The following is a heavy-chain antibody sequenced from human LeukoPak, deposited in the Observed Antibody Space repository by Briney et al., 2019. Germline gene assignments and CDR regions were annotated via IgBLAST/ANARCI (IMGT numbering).Heavy chain of an antibody. CDR3: ARALRGWYRWGYFDY. Sequence: SETLSLTCIVSDGSISNSNYFWGWIRQPPGKGLEWIGEINHSGSTNYNPSLKSRVTISVDTSKNQFSLKLSSVTAADTAVYYCARALRGWYRWGYFDYWGQGTLVTVSS. V-gene: IGHV4-39*07. CDR2: INHSGST. D-gene: IGHD6-19*01. CDR1: DGSISNSNYF. J-gene: IGHJ4*02.